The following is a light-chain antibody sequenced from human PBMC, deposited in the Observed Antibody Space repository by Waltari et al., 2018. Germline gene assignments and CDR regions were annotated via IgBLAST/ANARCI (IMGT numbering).Light chain of an antibody. CDR1: NSDIGRYNY. CDR3: SSYTLDIKMI. V-gene: IGLV2-14*03. CDR2: DVN. Sequence: QSALTQPASMSGSPGQLITISCTGSNSDIGRYNYVSWYQQYPGKAPIVLIYDVNKRPSGASDRFSGSKSGNTDSLTISGLQAEDEADYYCSSYTLDIKMIFGGGTKLTVL. J-gene: IGLJ2*01.